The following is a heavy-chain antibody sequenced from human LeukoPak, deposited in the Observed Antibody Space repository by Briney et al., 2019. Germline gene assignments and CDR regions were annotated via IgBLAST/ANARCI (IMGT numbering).Heavy chain of an antibody. D-gene: IGHD3-22*01. CDR1: GGSISSGDYY. CDR2: IYYSGST. J-gene: IGHJ4*02. CDR3: ARARPKYYYDSSGFDY. V-gene: IGHV4-30-4*01. Sequence: SETLSLTCTVSGGSISSGDYYWSWIRQPPGKGLEWIGYIYYSGSTYYNPSLKSRVTISVDTSKNQFSLKLSSVTAADTAVYYCARARPKYYYDSSGFDYWGQGTLVTVSS.